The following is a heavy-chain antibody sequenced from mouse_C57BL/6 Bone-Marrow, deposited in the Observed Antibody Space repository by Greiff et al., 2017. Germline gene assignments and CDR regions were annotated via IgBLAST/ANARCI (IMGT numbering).Heavy chain of an antibody. CDR1: GFNIKDDY. V-gene: IGHV14-4*01. CDR2: IDPENGDT. J-gene: IGHJ2*01. Sequence: VQLKQSGAELVRPGASVKLSCTASGFNIKDDYMHWVKQRPEQGLEWIGWIDPENGDTEYASKFQGKATITADTSSNTAYLQLSSLTSEDTAVYYCTTENGYFPYWGQGTTLTVSS. D-gene: IGHD1-1*02. CDR3: TTENGYFPY.